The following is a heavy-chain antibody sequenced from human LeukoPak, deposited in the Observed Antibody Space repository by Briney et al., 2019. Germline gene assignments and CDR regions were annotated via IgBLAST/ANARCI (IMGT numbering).Heavy chain of an antibody. CDR1: GGSISSNTYD. CDR2: IYYSGST. V-gene: IGHV4-39*07. J-gene: IGHJ5*02. D-gene: IGHD2-15*01. CDR3: ASTCSGGSCYLRNWFDP. Sequence: PSEILSLTCAVSGGSISSNTYDWGWIRQPPGLDLEWIGSIYYSGSTYYNPSLKSRVTISVDTSKNQFSLKLSSVTAADTAVYYCASTCSGGSCYLRNWFDPWGQGTLVTVSS.